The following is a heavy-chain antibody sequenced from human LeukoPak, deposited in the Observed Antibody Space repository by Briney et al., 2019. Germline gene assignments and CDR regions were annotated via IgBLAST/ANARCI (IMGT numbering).Heavy chain of an antibody. Sequence: SETLSLTCTVSGGSISSYYWSWIRQPPGKGLEYIGFISYSGSTIYNPSLKTRVTISVDTSKNHFSLKVTSVTAADTAVYYCARGDSTSWADYWGQGTLVTASS. V-gene: IGHV4-59*01. CDR2: ISYSGST. D-gene: IGHD6-13*01. CDR3: ARGDSTSWADY. CDR1: GGSISSYY. J-gene: IGHJ4*02.